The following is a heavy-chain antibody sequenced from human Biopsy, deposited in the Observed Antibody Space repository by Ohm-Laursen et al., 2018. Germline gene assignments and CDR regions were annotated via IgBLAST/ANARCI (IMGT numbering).Heavy chain of an antibody. CDR1: GGTSNSFA. CDR3: ARHYYDTSGYNWFDP. D-gene: IGHD3-22*01. CDR2: IIPMLGTV. J-gene: IGHJ5*02. V-gene: IGHV1-69*06. Sequence: SSVKVSCKASGGTSNSFAISWVRQAPGQGLEWMGGIIPMLGTVQYARRLRGRVTITADKATSTAYMELTSLTSEDTAVYFCARHYYDTSGYNWFDPWGQGTPVTVSS.